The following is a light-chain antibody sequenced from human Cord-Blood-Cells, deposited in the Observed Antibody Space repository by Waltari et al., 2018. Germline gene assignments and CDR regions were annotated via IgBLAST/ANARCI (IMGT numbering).Light chain of an antibody. Sequence: QSVLTQPPSASGTPGQRVTISCSGSSSNIGSNYVYWYQQLPGTAPKLLIYRNNQGPSGVPDRFSGSKSGTSASLAMSGLRSEDEADYYCAAWDDSLSGVVFGGGTKLTVL. CDR1: SSNIGSNY. V-gene: IGLV1-47*01. CDR2: RNN. J-gene: IGLJ2*01. CDR3: AAWDDSLSGVV.